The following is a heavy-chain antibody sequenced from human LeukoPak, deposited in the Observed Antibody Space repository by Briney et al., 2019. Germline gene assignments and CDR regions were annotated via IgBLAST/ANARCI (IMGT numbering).Heavy chain of an antibody. CDR1: GGTLNNYG. V-gene: IGHV1-69*04. CDR2: IIPILGIA. J-gene: IGHJ4*02. Sequence: SVKVSCKASGGTLNNYGISWVRQAPGQGLEWMGRIIPILGIANYAQKFQGRVTITADKSTSTAYMELSSLRSEDTAVYYCARDLAYGGHFDYWGQGTLVTVSS. CDR3: ARDLAYGGHFDY. D-gene: IGHD4/OR15-4a*01.